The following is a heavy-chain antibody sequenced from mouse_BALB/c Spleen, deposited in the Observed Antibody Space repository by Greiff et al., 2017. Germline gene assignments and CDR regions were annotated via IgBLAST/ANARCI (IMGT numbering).Heavy chain of an antibody. CDR1: GFTFSSYA. CDR3: ARHRGDYYGSSPSMAMDY. D-gene: IGHD1-1*01. Sequence: EVQLQESGGGLVKPGGSLKLSCAASGFTFSSYAMSWVRQTPEKRLEWVATISSGGIYTYYPDSVKGRFTISRDNAKNTLYLQMSSLRSEDTAMYYCARHRGDYYGSSPSMAMDYWGQGTSVTVSA. V-gene: IGHV5-9-3*01. J-gene: IGHJ4*01. CDR2: ISSGGIYT.